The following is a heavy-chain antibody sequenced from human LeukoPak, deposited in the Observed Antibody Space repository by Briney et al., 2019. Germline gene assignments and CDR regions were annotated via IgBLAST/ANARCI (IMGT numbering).Heavy chain of an antibody. D-gene: IGHD6-13*01. CDR1: GFTFSSYS. Sequence: GGSLRLSCAASGFTFSSYSMNWVRQAPGKGLEWVSSISSSSNYIYYADSVKGRFTISRDNAKNSLYLQMNSLRAEDTAVYYCARDRSLGSSWYTLAVPPNEEPPPDWNQPDYWGQGTLVTVSS. CDR3: ARDRSLGSSWYTLAVPPNEEPPPDWNQPDY. V-gene: IGHV3-21*01. J-gene: IGHJ4*02. CDR2: ISSSSNYI.